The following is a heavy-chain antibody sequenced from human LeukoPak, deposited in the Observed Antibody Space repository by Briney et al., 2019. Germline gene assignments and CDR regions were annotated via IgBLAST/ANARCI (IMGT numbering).Heavy chain of an antibody. V-gene: IGHV3-30*02. CDR2: VRYDESTK. CDR3: AKLDDFWSGYLPFDY. J-gene: IGHJ4*02. CDR1: GFTFSNYG. Sequence: GGSLRLSCAASGFTFSNYGMHWVRQAPGKGLEWVAFVRYDESTKFYADSVKGRFTISRDNSKNTLYLQMNSLRAEDTAVYYCAKLDDFWSGYLPFDYWGQGTLVTVSS. D-gene: IGHD3-3*01.